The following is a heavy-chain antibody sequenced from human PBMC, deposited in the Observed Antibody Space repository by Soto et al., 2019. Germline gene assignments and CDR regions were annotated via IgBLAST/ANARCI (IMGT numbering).Heavy chain of an antibody. D-gene: IGHD6-19*01. V-gene: IGHV3-23*01. Sequence: VSLRLSCAASVFSFVNYAMSWVHQAPGKGLEWVSGIRGSGGRTDYADSVKGRFTISRDNSKNTLYLQMNSLRAEDAAVYYCAKKHSSGPFDYWGQGTRVTVSS. CDR3: AKKHSSGPFDY. CDR1: VFSFVNYA. J-gene: IGHJ4*02. CDR2: IRGSGGRT.